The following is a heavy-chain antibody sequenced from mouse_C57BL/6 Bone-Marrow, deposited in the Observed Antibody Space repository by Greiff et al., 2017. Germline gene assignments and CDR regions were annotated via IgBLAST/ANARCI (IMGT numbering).Heavy chain of an antibody. V-gene: IGHV1-69*01. CDR2: IDPSDGDT. J-gene: IGHJ1*03. D-gene: IGHD2-14*01. Sequence: VQLQQPGAELVMPGASVKLSCKASGYTFTSYWMHWVKQRPGQGLEWIGEIDPSDGDTNYNQKFKGKATLTVDKSSSTAYMQLSSLTSEDSAVYYCARDRWVRNWYFDVWGKGTTLTVSS. CDR1: GYTFTSYW. CDR3: ARDRWVRNWYFDV.